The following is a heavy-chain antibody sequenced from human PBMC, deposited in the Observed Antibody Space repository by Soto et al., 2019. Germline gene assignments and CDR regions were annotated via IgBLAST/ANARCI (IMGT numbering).Heavy chain of an antibody. CDR3: ARRNLGYCSGGSCHTSGMDV. Sequence: ASVKVSCKASGYTFTSYGISWVRQAPGQGLEWMGWISAYNGNTNYAQKLQGRVTMTTDTSTSTAYMEQRSLRSDDTAVYYCARRNLGYCSGGSCHTSGMDVWGKGTTVTVPS. D-gene: IGHD2-15*01. CDR1: GYTFTSYG. CDR2: ISAYNGNT. J-gene: IGHJ6*04. V-gene: IGHV1-18*01.